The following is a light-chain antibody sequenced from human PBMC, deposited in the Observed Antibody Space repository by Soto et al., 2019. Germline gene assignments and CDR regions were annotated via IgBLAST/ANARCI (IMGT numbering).Light chain of an antibody. V-gene: IGKV3D-15*01. J-gene: IGKJ2*01. CDR3: QQYSEFYT. CDR2: GAS. CDR1: QSVNSK. Sequence: EIVMTQSPATLSVSPGERATRSCRASQSVNSKLAWLQQKPGQALRLLIYGASTRASGIPARFSGSGSGTEFTLTISSLQSEDFAVYYCQQYSEFYTFGQGIKLEIK.